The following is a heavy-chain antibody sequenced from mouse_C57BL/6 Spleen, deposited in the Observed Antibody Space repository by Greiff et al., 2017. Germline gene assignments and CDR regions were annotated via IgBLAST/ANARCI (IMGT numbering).Heavy chain of an antibody. CDR3: ARTRTGDYFDY. V-gene: IGHV2-2*01. J-gene: IGHJ2*01. Sequence: QVQLKESGPGLVQPSQSLSITCTVSGFSLTSYGVHWVRQSPGKGLEWLGVIWSGGSTDYTAAFISRLSLSKDNSKSQVFFKMNSLQADDTAIDYCARTRTGDYFDYWGQGTTLTVSS. CDR2: IWSGGST. D-gene: IGHD4-1*01. CDR1: GFSLTSYG.